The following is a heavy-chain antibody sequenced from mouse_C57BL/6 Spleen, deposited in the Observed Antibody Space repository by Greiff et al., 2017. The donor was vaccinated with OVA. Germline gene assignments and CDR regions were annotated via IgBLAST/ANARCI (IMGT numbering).Heavy chain of an antibody. CDR3: ARGIYYYGSSPWYFDV. CDR2: ISSGSSTI. Sequence: EVQGVESGGGLVKPGGSLKLSCAASGFTFSDYGMHWVRQAPEKGLEWVAYISSGSSTIYYADTVKGRFTISRDNAKNTLFLQMTSLRSEDTAMCYCARGIYYYGSSPWYFDVWGTGTTVTVSS. V-gene: IGHV5-17*01. J-gene: IGHJ1*03. CDR1: GFTFSDYG. D-gene: IGHD1-1*01.